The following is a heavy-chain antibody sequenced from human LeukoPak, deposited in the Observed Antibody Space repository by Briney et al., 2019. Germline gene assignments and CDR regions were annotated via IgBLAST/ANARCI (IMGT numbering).Heavy chain of an antibody. J-gene: IGHJ3*02. D-gene: IGHD2-21*02. CDR3: ATGVTAHDAFDI. CDR2: VYTGGST. V-gene: IGHV3-66*01. Sequence: GGSLRLSCAASGFTFSSYWMHWVRQAPGKGLEWVSAVYTGGSTHYADSVKGRFTISRDSSKNTLFLQMNSLRAEDTALYYCATGVTAHDAFDIWGQGTMVTVSS. CDR1: GFTFSSYW.